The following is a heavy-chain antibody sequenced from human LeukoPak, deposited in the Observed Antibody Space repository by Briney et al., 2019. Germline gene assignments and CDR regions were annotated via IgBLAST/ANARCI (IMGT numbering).Heavy chain of an antibody. CDR1: RFTFSSYT. J-gene: IGHJ4*02. CDR2: IDPSSTYI. V-gene: IGHV3-21*01. Sequence: GGSLRLSCSASRFTFSSYTMNWVRQAPGKGLEWVSSIDPSSTYIYYADSVKGRFTISRDNAQNSLYLQMNSLRAEDTAVYYCTRGSYGDYEYWGQGTLVSVSS. D-gene: IGHD4-17*01. CDR3: TRGSYGDYEY.